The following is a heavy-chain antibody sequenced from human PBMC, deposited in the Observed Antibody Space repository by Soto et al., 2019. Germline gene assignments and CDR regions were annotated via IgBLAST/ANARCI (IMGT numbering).Heavy chain of an antibody. Sequence: ESGGGVVQPGRSLRVSCAASGFTFRNYAMHWVRQAPGKGLEWVAVVSYDGSKQFYADSVEGRFTISRDSSKSTLYLHMDNLRDEDTAMYYCARDRVYYYDNSGYYNFDYWGQGTLVTVSS. CDR3: ARDRVYYYDNSGYYNFDY. D-gene: IGHD3-22*01. V-gene: IGHV3-30-3*01. J-gene: IGHJ4*02. CDR1: GFTFRNYA. CDR2: VSYDGSKQ.